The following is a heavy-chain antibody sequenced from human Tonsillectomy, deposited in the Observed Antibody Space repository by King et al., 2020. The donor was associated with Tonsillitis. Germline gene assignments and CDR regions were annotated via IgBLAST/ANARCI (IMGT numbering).Heavy chain of an antibody. CDR3: AKETYYDFWSGYYYFDY. V-gene: IGHV3-23*04. J-gene: IGHJ4*02. CDR1: GFTFSSYA. Sequence: VQLVESGGGLVQPGGSLRLSCAASGFTFSSYAMSWVRQAPGKGLEWVSAISGSGGSTYYADSLKGRFTISRDNSKNTLYLQMNSLRAEDTAVYYCAKETYYDFWSGYYYFDYWGQGTLVTVSS. CDR2: ISGSGGST. D-gene: IGHD3-3*01.